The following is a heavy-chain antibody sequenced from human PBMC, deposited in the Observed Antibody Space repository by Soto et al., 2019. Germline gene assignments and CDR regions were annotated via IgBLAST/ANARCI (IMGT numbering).Heavy chain of an antibody. CDR1: GFSLRISGVG. CDR2: IYWDDDK. V-gene: IGHV2-5*02. CDR3: AHSATVSDAFDI. J-gene: IGHJ3*02. Sequence: QITLKESGPTLVKPTQTLTLTCTFSGFSLRISGVGVGWIRQPPGKSLEWLALIYWDDDKRYIPSLKSRLTITKDTSKNQVVLTLTTMDPVDTATYYCAHSATVSDAFDIWGQGTMVTVSS. D-gene: IGHD4-4*01.